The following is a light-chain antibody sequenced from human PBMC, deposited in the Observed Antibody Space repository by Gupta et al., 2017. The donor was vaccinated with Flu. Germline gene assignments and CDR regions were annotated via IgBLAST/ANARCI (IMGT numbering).Light chain of an antibody. J-gene: IGKJ4*01. CDR2: GVS. CDR1: QSVTGN. V-gene: IGKV3-15*01. CDR3: QQYRDWPLT. Sequence: EIVMTPSPATLSVSPGERVTLYCRASQSVTGNLAWYQQKRGQAPRLLISGVSTRATGVPARFSGSGSGTEFTLTISSLQSEDFAVYYCQQYRDWPLTFGGGTRVEIK.